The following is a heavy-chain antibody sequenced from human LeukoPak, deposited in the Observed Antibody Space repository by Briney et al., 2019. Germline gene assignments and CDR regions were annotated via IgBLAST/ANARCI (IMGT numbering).Heavy chain of an antibody. CDR3: ARFIRGGNDY. J-gene: IGHJ4*02. CDR1: GGSISSSSYY. Sequence: PSETLSLTCTVSGGSISSSSYYWGWIRQPPGKGLEWIGSIYYSGSTYYNPSLKSRVTISVDTSKNQFSLKLSSVTAADTAVYYCARFIRGGNDYWGQGTLVTVSS. CDR2: IYYSGST. D-gene: IGHD3-10*01. V-gene: IGHV4-39*01.